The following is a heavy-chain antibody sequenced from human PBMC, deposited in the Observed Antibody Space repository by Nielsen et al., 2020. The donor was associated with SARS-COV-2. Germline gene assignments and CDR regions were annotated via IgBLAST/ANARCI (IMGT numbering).Heavy chain of an antibody. D-gene: IGHD3-10*01. CDR3: ARDSLYYYGSGSFYDY. Sequence: GESLKISCAASGFTFSSYSMNWVRQAPGKGLEWVSSISSSSYIYYADSAKGRFTISRDNAKNSLYLQMNSLRAEDTAVYYCARDSLYYYGSGSFYDYWGQGTLVTVSS. J-gene: IGHJ4*02. CDR2: ISSSSYI. V-gene: IGHV3-21*01. CDR1: GFTFSSYS.